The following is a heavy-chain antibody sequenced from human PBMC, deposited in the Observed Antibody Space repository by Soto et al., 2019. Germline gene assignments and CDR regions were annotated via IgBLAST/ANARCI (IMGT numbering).Heavy chain of an antibody. J-gene: IGHJ3*02. Sequence: EVQLVESGGGLVKPGGSLRLSCAASGFTFSNACMSWVRQAPGKGLEWVGRIKSKTDVGTTDYAAPVKGRFTISRDDSKNTLYLQMNSLKTEDTAVYYCTTAYDDAFDIWGQGTMVTVSS. CDR2: IKSKTDVGTT. D-gene: IGHD5-12*01. CDR1: GFTFSNAC. CDR3: TTAYDDAFDI. V-gene: IGHV3-15*01.